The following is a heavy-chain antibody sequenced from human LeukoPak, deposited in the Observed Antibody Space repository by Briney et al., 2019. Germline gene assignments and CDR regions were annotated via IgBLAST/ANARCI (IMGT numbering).Heavy chain of an antibody. Sequence: SFSYYWMTWVRQHPGKGLEWIGYITYSGNTYYYPALNSRVTVSLDTSKTQFSLKLSSVTAADTAVYYCARIAYDALDSYYYGMDVWGQGTTVTVSS. CDR1: SFSYY. D-gene: IGHD3-3*01. J-gene: IGHJ6*02. CDR2: ITYSGNT. V-gene: IGHV4-31*02. CDR3: ARIAYDALDSYYYGMDV.